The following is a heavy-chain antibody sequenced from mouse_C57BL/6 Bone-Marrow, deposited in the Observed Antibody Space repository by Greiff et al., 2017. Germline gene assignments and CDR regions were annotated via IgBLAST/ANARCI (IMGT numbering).Heavy chain of an antibody. Sequence: QVQLQQPGAELVMPGASVKLSCKASGYTFTSYWMHWVKQRPGQGLEWIGEIDPSDSYTNYNQQFKGKSTLTVDKSSSTAYMQLSSLTSEDSAVYYCARRGNYFYAMDYGGQGTSVTVSS. D-gene: IGHD2-1*01. J-gene: IGHJ4*01. CDR3: ARRGNYFYAMDY. CDR2: IDPSDSYT. V-gene: IGHV1-69*01. CDR1: GYTFTSYW.